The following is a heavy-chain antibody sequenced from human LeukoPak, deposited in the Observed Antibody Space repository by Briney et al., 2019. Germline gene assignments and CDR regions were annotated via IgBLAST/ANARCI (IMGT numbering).Heavy chain of an antibody. CDR3: AREAMVRGACFDY. Sequence: GGSLRLSCAASGFTFSSYWMHWVRQAPGKRLVWVSRINSDGSSTSYADSVKGRFTISRDNAKNTLYLQMNSLRAEDTAVYYCAREAMVRGACFDYLGQGTLVTVSS. V-gene: IGHV3-74*01. J-gene: IGHJ4*02. D-gene: IGHD3-10*01. CDR1: GFTFSSYW. CDR2: INSDGSST.